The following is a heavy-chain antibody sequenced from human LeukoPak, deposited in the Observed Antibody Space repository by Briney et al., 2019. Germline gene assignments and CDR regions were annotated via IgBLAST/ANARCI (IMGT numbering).Heavy chain of an antibody. V-gene: IGHV4-4*07. J-gene: IGHJ4*02. D-gene: IGHD3-22*01. CDR1: GGSISSYY. CDR3: ARASDGSGYYLFDS. CDR2: IYTSGST. Sequence: SETLSLTCTVSGGSISSYYWSWIRQPAGKGLEWIGRIYTSGSTNYNTSIKSRVTISVDTSKNQFSLKLSSVTAADTAVYYCARASDGSGYYLFDSWGQGTLITVSS.